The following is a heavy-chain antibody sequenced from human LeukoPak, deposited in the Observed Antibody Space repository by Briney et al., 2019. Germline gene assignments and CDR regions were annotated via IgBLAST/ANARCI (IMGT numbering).Heavy chain of an antibody. Sequence: ASVKVSCKASGGTFSSYAISWVRPAPGQGLEWMGGIIPIFGTANYAQKFQGRVTITADESTSTAYMELSSLRSEDTAVYHCASTALDKYSSSWPIDYWGQGILVTVSS. CDR1: GGTFSSYA. CDR2: IIPIFGTA. V-gene: IGHV1-69*13. CDR3: ASTALDKYSSSWPIDY. D-gene: IGHD6-13*01. J-gene: IGHJ4*02.